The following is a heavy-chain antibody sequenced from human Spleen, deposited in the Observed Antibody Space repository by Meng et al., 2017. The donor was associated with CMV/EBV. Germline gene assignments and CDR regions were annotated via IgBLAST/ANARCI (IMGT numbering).Heavy chain of an antibody. V-gene: IGHV4-34*01. J-gene: IGHJ6*02. Sequence: GSLRLSCAVYGGSFSGYYWNWIRQPPGKGLEWIGEINHSGSTNYNPSLKSRVTISVDTSKNQFSLKLTSVTAADTAVYFCASWASSSYRYYYYGLDVWGQGTTVTVSS. D-gene: IGHD6-6*01. CDR2: INHSGST. CDR3: ASWASSSYRYYYYGLDV. CDR1: GGSFSGYY.